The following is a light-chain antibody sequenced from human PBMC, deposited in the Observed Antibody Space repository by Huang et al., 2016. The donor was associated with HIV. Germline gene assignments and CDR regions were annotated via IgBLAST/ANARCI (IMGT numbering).Light chain of an antibody. CDR1: QSLSSW. J-gene: IGKJ1*01. CDR3: QQYNSHPGT. V-gene: IGKV1-5*03. Sequence: DIQMTQSPPTLSRSVGDRVTITCRASQSLSSWLAWYQQKPGKDPKLLIYEEYKLQRGGPSRFSGSRSGTEFTLTISSLQPDDFATYYCQQYNSHPGTFGLGTKVEMK. CDR2: EEY.